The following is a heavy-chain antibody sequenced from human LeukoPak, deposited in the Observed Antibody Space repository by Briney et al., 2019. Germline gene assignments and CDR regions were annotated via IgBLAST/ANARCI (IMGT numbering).Heavy chain of an antibody. Sequence: GGSLRLSCAASGFTFTDFWMTWVRQTPGKGLEWVANLNQDGSEKSYVDSVKGRFTISRGNAKNSVYLQMNSLRAEDTAVYYCARDINYIDYWGQGTLVSVSS. CDR3: ARDINYIDY. J-gene: IGHJ4*02. CDR1: GFTFTDFW. D-gene: IGHD1-14*01. CDR2: LNQDGSEK. V-gene: IGHV3-7*01.